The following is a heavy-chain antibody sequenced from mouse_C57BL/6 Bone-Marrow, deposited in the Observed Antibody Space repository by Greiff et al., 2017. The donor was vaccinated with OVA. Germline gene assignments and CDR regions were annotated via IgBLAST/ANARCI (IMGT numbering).Heavy chain of an antibody. CDR2: IHPNSGST. J-gene: IGHJ4*01. CDR3: ARDYYGSSYYAMDY. D-gene: IGHD1-1*01. CDR1: GYTFTSYW. V-gene: IGHV1-64*01. Sequence: QVQLHQPGAELVKPGASVKLSCKASGYTFTSYWMHWVKQRPGQGLEWIGMIHPNSGSTNYNEKFKSKATLTVDKSSSTAYMQLSSLTSEDSAVYYCARDYYGSSYYAMDYWGQGTSVTVSS.